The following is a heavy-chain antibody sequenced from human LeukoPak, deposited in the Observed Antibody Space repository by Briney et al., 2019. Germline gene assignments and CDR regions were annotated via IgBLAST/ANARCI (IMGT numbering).Heavy chain of an antibody. CDR2: INHSGST. J-gene: IGHJ3*02. V-gene: IGHV4-34*01. Sequence: SETLSLTCAVYGGSFSGYYWSWIRQPPGKGLEWIGEINHSGSTNYNPSLKSRVTISVDTSKNQFSLKLSSVTAADTAVYYCASSSSWRAFDIWGQGTMVTVSS. D-gene: IGHD6-13*01. CDR1: GGSFSGYY. CDR3: ASSSSWRAFDI.